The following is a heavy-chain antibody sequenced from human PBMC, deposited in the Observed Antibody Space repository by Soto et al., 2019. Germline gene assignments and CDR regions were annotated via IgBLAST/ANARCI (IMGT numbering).Heavy chain of an antibody. V-gene: IGHV1-18*01. Sequence: QVQLVQSGAEVKKPGASVKVSCKASGYTCTSYGISWVRQAPGQGLEWMGWISAYNGNTNYAQKLQGRVTMTTDTSTSTAYMELRCLRSDDTAVYYCARFLEWELLPHNWFDPWGQGTLVTVSS. CDR3: ARFLEWELLPHNWFDP. D-gene: IGHD1-26*01. J-gene: IGHJ5*02. CDR1: GYTCTSYG. CDR2: ISAYNGNT.